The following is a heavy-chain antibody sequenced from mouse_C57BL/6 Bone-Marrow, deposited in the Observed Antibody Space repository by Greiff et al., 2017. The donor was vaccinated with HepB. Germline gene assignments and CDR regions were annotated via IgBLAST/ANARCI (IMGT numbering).Heavy chain of an antibody. V-gene: IGHV1-76*01. CDR2: IYPGSGNT. CDR3: ARVDYGSSYGWGMDD. D-gene: IGHD1-1*01. J-gene: IGHJ4*01. CDR1: GYTFTDYY. Sequence: QVQLTESGAALVRPGASVKLSCKASGYTFTDYYIHWVKQRPGQGLEWIARIYPGSGNTYYNEKFKGKATLTAEKSSSTAYMQLSSLTSEDSAVSVCARVDYGSSYGWGMDDWGQGTSVTVSS.